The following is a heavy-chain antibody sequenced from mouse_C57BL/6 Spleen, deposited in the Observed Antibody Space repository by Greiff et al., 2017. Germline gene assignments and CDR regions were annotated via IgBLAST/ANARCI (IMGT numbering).Heavy chain of an antibody. D-gene: IGHD2-3*01. CDR3: ARGRLGDGYYDDY. V-gene: IGHV1-19*01. CDR1: GYTFTDYY. CDR2: INPYNGGT. Sequence: EVQLQQSGPVLVKPGASVKMSCKASGYTFTDYYMNWVKQSHGKSLEWIGVINPYNGGTSYNQKFKGKATLTVDKSSSTAYMELNSLTSEDSAVYYCARGRLGDGYYDDYWGQGTTLTVSS. J-gene: IGHJ2*01.